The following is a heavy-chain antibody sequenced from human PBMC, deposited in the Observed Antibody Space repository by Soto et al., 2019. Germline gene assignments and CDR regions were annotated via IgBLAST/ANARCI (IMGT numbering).Heavy chain of an antibody. CDR2: INPSGGTT. CDR3: ASGEPHSSGWSFDY. Sequence: QVQLVQSGAEVKKPGASVKVSCTASGYPLTGNYIHWVRQGPGEGREWMGKINPSGGTTRYGRKFQGRVSMTSDTSTSTVYMAMSSLRSHDTAVYYCASGEPHSSGWSFDYWGQGTLVIVSP. J-gene: IGHJ4*02. V-gene: IGHV1-46*03. CDR1: GYPLTGNY. D-gene: IGHD6-19*01.